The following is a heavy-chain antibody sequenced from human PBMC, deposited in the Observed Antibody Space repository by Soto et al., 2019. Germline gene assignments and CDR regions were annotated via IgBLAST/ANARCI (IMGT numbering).Heavy chain of an antibody. D-gene: IGHD5-18*01. CDR1: GYTFTSYG. CDR2: ISAYNGNT. V-gene: IGHV1-18*01. CDR3: ARVDTAMVAGAFDI. J-gene: IGHJ3*02. Sequence: ASVKVSCKASGYTFTSYGISWVRQAPGQGLEWMGWISAYNGNTNYAQKLQGRVTMTTDTSTSTAYMELSSLRSEDTAVYYCARVDTAMVAGAFDIWGQGTMVTVSS.